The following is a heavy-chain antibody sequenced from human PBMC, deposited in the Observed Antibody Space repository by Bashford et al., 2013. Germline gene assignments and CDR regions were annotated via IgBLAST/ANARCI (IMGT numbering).Heavy chain of an antibody. CDR2: MNPYSGNT. Sequence: ASVKVSCKASGYTFTNYDINWVRQTTGQGLEWMGWMNPYSGNTGFAQKFQGRVTMTRDTSISTAYMELSSLTSEDTAVYYCARNPAATGDFDPVGPGNPGHRL. CDR3: ARNPAATGDFDP. V-gene: IGHV1-8*01. J-gene: IGHJ5*02. D-gene: IGHD4-11*01. CDR1: GYTFTNYD.